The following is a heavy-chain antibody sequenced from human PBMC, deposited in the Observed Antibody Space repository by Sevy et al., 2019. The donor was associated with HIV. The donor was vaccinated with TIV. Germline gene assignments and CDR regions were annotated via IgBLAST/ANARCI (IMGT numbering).Heavy chain of an antibody. V-gene: IGHV3-23*01. CDR3: AKDWYYYDSSGYYPNWFDP. J-gene: IGHJ5*02. Sequence: GGSLRLSCAASGFTFSSYAMSWVRQAPGKGLEWVSAISGSGGSTYYADSVKGRLTNSRDNSKNTLYLQMNSLRAEDTAVYYCAKDWYYYDSSGYYPNWFDPWGQGTLVTVSS. D-gene: IGHD3-22*01. CDR2: ISGSGGST. CDR1: GFTFSSYA.